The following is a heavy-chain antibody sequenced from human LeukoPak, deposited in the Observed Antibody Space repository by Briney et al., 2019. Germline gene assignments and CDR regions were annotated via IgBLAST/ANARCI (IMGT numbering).Heavy chain of an antibody. D-gene: IGHD6-19*01. V-gene: IGHV3-30*03. Sequence: GGSLRLSCAASGFTFSSYGMHWVRQAPGKGLEWVAVISYDGSNNYYADSVKGRFTISRDNSKNTLYLQMNSLRAEDTAVYYCASPVSTYSSGWYYFDYWGQGTLVTVSS. CDR3: ASPVSTYSSGWYYFDY. J-gene: IGHJ4*02. CDR2: ISYDGSNN. CDR1: GFTFSSYG.